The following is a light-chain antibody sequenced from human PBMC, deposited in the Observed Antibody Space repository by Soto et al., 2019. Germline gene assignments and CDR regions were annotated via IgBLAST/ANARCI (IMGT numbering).Light chain of an antibody. J-gene: IGKJ2*01. CDR3: QQYGGSPNT. CDR2: GAS. V-gene: IGKV3-20*01. CDR1: QSVSSSY. Sequence: EIGLTQSPGTLSLSPGERATLSCRASQSVSSSYLAWYQQKPGQAPRLLIYGASSRATGIPDRFSGSVSGTDFTLTISRLEPEDVGVFDCQQYGGSPNTFGQGTKLVIK.